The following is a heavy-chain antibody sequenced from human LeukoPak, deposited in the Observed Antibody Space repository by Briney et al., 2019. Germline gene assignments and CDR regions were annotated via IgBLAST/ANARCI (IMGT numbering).Heavy chain of an antibody. J-gene: IGHJ3*02. CDR3: AREDPYDGGGPDGFDI. V-gene: IGHV1-46*01. CDR1: GYTFTSYY. CDR2: INPSGDIT. D-gene: IGHD3-22*01. Sequence: ASVKVSCKASGYTFTSYYIHWVRQAPGQGLEWMGLINPSGDITRYSHKFQGTVTMTRETSTSTAYMQLSSLKSADTAVYYCAREDPYDGGGPDGFDIWGQGTMVTVSS.